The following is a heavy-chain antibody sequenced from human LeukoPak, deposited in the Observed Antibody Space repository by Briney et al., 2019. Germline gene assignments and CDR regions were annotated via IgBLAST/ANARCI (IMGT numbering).Heavy chain of an antibody. CDR1: GYTFTGYY. V-gene: IGHV1-2*02. D-gene: IGHD1-26*01. CDR3: AREGPRGGRGSADY. CDR2: INPNSGGT. Sequence: ASVKVSCKASGYTFTGYYMHWVRQAPGQGLEWMGWINPNSGGTNYAQKFQGRVTMTSDTSISTAYMELSRLRSDDTAVYYCAREGPRGGRGSADYWGQGTLVTVSS. J-gene: IGHJ4*02.